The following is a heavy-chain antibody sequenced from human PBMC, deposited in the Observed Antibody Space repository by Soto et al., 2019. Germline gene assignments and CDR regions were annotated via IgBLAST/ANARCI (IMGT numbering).Heavy chain of an antibody. Sequence: ASVKVSCKASGYTFTSYDINWVRQATGQGLEWMGWMNPNSGNTGYAQKFQGRVTMTRNTSTSTAYMELTSLTSEDTAIYYCAAELYSGGRCCSFDLWGQGTMVTVSS. CDR1: GYTFTSYD. V-gene: IGHV1-8*01. J-gene: IGHJ3*01. D-gene: IGHD2-15*01. CDR3: AAELYSGGRCCSFDL. CDR2: MNPNSGNT.